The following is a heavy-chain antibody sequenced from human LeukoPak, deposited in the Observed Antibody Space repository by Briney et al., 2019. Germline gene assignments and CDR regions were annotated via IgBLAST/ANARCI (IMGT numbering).Heavy chain of an antibody. CDR2: IYTSGST. D-gene: IGHD3-22*01. CDR3: AVYYYDSSGYYGPFDY. V-gene: IGHV4-61*02. Sequence: PSQTLSLTCTVSGGSISSGSYYWSWIRHPAGKGLEWIGRIYTSGSTNYNPSLKSRVTISVDTSKNQFSLKLSSVTAADTAVYYCAVYYYDSSGYYGPFDYWGQGTLVTVSS. CDR1: GGSISSGSYY. J-gene: IGHJ4*02.